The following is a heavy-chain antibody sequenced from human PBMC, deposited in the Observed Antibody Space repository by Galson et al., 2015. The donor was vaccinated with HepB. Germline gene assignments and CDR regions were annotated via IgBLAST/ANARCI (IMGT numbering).Heavy chain of an antibody. CDR3: AKSNAIVVVPAAPSYYYYGMDV. Sequence: SLRLSCAASGFTFSSYGMHWVRQAPGKGLEWVAVISYDGSNKYYADSVKGRFTISRGNSKNTLYLQMNSLRAEDTAVYYCAKSNAIVVVPAAPSYYYYGMDVWGQGTTVTVSS. CDR2: ISYDGSNK. CDR1: GFTFSSYG. D-gene: IGHD2-2*01. V-gene: IGHV3-30*18. J-gene: IGHJ6*02.